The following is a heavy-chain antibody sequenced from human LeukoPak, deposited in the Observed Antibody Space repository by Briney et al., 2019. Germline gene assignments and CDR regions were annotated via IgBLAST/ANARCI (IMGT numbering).Heavy chain of an antibody. D-gene: IGHD1-1*01. CDR3: AREVRAGTTTGMDV. CDR2: IYYSGST. Sequence: PSETLSLTCTVSGGSISSYYWSWIRQPPGRGLEWIGYIYYSGSTNYNPSLKSRVTISVDTSKNQFSLKLSSVTAADTAVYYCAREVRAGTTTGMDVWGKGTTVTVSS. J-gene: IGHJ6*04. V-gene: IGHV4-59*12. CDR1: GGSISSYY.